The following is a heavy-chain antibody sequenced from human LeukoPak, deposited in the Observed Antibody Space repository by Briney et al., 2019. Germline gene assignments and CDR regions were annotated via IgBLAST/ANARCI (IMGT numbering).Heavy chain of an antibody. J-gene: IGHJ4*02. Sequence: GGSLRLSCEGSGFTFSNYYMHWVRQAPGKGLVWVSRLNRDGSDTTYADSVKGRFTISRDNAKNTLYLQMNSLRVEDTAVYYCASLGGSGYWGQGTLVTVSS. CDR1: GFTFSNYY. D-gene: IGHD3-16*01. CDR2: LNRDGSDT. V-gene: IGHV3-74*01. CDR3: ASLGGSGY.